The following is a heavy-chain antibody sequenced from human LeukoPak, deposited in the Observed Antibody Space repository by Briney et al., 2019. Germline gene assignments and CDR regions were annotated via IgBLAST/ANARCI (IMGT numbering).Heavy chain of an antibody. Sequence: GGSLRLSCAASGFTFSSYSMNWVRQAPGKGLEWVSSISSSSSYIYYADSVKGRFTISRDNAKNSLYLQMNSLRAEDTAVYYCASLRITIIVDDAFDIWGQGTMVTVSS. J-gene: IGHJ3*02. D-gene: IGHD3-22*01. CDR3: ASLRITIIVDDAFDI. V-gene: IGHV3-21*01. CDR1: GFTFSSYS. CDR2: ISSSSSYI.